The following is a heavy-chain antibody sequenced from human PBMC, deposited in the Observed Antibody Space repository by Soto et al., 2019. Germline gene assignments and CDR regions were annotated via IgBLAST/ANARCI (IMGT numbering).Heavy chain of an antibody. CDR2: ISAYNGNT. J-gene: IGHJ6*02. CDR1: GYTFTSYG. CDR3: ALIYGSGSLATGNGMDV. D-gene: IGHD3-10*01. V-gene: IGHV1-18*01. Sequence: GASVKVSCKASGYTFTSYGISWVRQAPGQGLEWMGWISAYNGNTNYAQKLQGRVTMTTDTSTSTAYMELRSLRSDDTVVYYCALIYGSGSLATGNGMDVWGQGTTVTVSS.